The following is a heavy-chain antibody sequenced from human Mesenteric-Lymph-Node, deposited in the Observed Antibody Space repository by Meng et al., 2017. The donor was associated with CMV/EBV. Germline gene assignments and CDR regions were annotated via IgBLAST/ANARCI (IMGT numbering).Heavy chain of an antibody. CDR1: GGSISSSSYY. J-gene: IGHJ4*02. CDR3: ARHSALLVTNFDY. Sequence: QLQLQESGPGLVKPSETLSLTFTVYGGSISSSSYYWGWIRQPPGKGLEWIGYIYYSGSTYYYNPSLTTRVTISVDTAKNQFSLKLSSVTAADTAVYYCARHSALLVTNFDYWGQGTLVTVSS. V-gene: IGHV4-39*01. CDR2: IYYSGSTY. D-gene: IGHD5-18*01.